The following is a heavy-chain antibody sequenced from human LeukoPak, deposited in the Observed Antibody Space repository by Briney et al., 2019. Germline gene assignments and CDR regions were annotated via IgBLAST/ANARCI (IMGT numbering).Heavy chain of an antibody. Sequence: GGSLRLSCAASGFTFSSYAMSWVRQAPGKGLEWVSAISGSVGSTYYADSVKGRFTISRDNSKNTLYLQMNSLRAEDTAVYYCAKAHYQPRAKYNWFDPWGQGTLVTVSS. D-gene: IGHD2-2*01. J-gene: IGHJ5*02. V-gene: IGHV3-23*01. CDR3: AKAHYQPRAKYNWFDP. CDR2: ISGSVGST. CDR1: GFTFSSYA.